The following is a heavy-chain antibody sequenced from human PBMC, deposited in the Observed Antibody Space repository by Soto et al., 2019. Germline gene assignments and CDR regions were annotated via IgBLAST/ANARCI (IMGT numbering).Heavy chain of an antibody. D-gene: IGHD2-8*01. J-gene: IGHJ5*02. CDR1: GFTFSNAW. CDR2: IKSKTDGGTT. V-gene: IGHV3-15*01. Sequence: EVQLVESGGGLVKPGGSLRLSCAASGFTFSNAWMSWVRQAPGKGLEWVGRIKSKTDGGTTDYAAPVKGRFTISRDDSKNTLYLQMNSLKTEDTAVYYCTTDRRYCTNGVCYRVTWGQGTLVTVSS. CDR3: TTDRRYCTNGVCYRVT.